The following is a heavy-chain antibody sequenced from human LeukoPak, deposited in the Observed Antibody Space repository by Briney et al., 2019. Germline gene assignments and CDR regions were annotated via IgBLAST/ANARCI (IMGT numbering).Heavy chain of an antibody. V-gene: IGHV3-21*01. CDR3: AREYDCKGRFDY. CDR1: GFTFSRHT. CDR2: ISSSSSYI. D-gene: IGHD2-21*02. J-gene: IGHJ4*02. Sequence: GGSLRLSCAASGFTFSRHTMNWVRQAPGKGLEWVSSISSSSSYIYYADSVKGRFTISRDSANLYLQMNSLRAEDTATYYCAREYDCKGRFDYWGQGTLVTVSS.